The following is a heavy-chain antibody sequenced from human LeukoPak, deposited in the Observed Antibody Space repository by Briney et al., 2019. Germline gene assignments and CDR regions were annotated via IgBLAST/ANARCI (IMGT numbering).Heavy chain of an antibody. CDR1: GGTFSSYA. CDR3: GRFHVIAALDY. J-gene: IGHJ4*02. Sequence: SVKVPCKASGGTFSSYAISWVRQAPGQGLEWMGGIIPIFGTANYAQKFQGRVTITADKSTSTAYMELSSLRSEDTAVYYCGRFHVIAALDYWGQGTLVTVSS. V-gene: IGHV1-69*06. D-gene: IGHD5-12*01. CDR2: IIPIFGTA.